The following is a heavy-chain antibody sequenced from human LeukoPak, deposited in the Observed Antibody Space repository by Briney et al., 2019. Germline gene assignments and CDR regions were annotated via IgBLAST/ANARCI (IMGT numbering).Heavy chain of an antibody. Sequence: SQTLSLTCTVSGGSISSGGYYWSWIRQHPGKGLEWIGYIYYSGSTYYNPSLESRVTISVDTSKNQFSLKLSSVTAADTAVYYCARDQLLTFDYWGQGTLVTVSS. J-gene: IGHJ4*02. CDR3: ARDQLLTFDY. CDR2: IYYSGST. CDR1: GGSISSGGYY. D-gene: IGHD2-2*01. V-gene: IGHV4-31*03.